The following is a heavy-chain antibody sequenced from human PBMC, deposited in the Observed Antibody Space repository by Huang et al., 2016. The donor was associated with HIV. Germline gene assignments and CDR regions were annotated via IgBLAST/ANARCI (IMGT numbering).Heavy chain of an antibody. Sequence: EVQLLESGGGLVKPGGSLRRSGATSGFTFNSHAMTWVRQSPGKGLEWGASISGGGDTYYADSVRGRFSISRDSSQNTLYLQMNSLRAEDTAVYFCARDRDYFQYWGQGTLVTVSS. CDR2: ISGGGDT. CDR1: GFTFNSHA. J-gene: IGHJ4*02. CDR3: ARDRDYFQY. V-gene: IGHV3-23*01. D-gene: IGHD3-10*01.